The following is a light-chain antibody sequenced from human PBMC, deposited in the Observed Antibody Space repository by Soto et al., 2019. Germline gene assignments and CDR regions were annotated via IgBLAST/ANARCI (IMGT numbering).Light chain of an antibody. CDR2: EVN. CDR1: SSDVGGYDY. CDR3: SSYAGSSNV. V-gene: IGLV2-8*01. Sequence: QSALTQPASVSGSPGQSITISCTGTSSDVGGYDYVSWYQQHPGKAPKLMIYEVNKRPSGVPDRFSGSKSGNTASLTVSGLQAEDEADYYCSSYAGSSNVFGTGTNSPS. J-gene: IGLJ1*01.